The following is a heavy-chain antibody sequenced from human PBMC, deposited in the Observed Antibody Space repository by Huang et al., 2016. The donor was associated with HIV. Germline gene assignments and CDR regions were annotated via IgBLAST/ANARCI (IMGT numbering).Heavy chain of an antibody. Sequence: EVQLVESGGGLVQPGGSLRLSCAASGFTFSRYWMSWVRQGPGKGQEWVANIKQDGREKDYVDSVKGRFTISRDNAKNSLYLQMNSLRAEDTAVYYCARAFVVVITPEYFQHWGQGTLVTVSS. CDR1: GFTFSRYW. D-gene: IGHD3-22*01. CDR3: ARAFVVVITPEYFQH. CDR2: IKQDGREK. J-gene: IGHJ1*01. V-gene: IGHV3-7*01.